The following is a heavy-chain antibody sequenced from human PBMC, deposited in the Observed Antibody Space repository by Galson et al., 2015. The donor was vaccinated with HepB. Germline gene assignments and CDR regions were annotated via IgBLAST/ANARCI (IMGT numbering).Heavy chain of an antibody. D-gene: IGHD2-2*01. CDR2: IYPGDSDT. CDR1: GYSFTSYW. J-gene: IGHJ4*02. CDR3: ARVLRADIVVVPDMYYFDY. V-gene: IGHV5-51*01. Sequence: QSGAEVKKPGESLKISCKGSGYSFTSYWIGWVRQMPGKGLEWMGIIYPGDSDTRYSPSFQGQVTISADKSISTAYLQWSSLKASDTAMYYCARVLRADIVVVPDMYYFDYWGQGTLVTVSS.